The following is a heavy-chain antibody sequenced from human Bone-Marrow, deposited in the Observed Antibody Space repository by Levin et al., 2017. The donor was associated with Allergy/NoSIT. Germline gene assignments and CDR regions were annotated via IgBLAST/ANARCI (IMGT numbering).Heavy chain of an antibody. D-gene: IGHD3-10*01. CDR1: GGSISSSSYY. J-gene: IGHJ4*02. CDR2: IYYSGST. Sequence: SETLSLTCTVSGGSISSSSYYWGWIRQPPGKGLEWIGSIYYSGSTYYNPSLKSRVTISVDTSKNQFSLKLSSVTAADTAVYYCARVRSIRWEAHYWGQGTLVTVSS. V-gene: IGHV4-39*01. CDR3: ARVRSIRWEAHY.